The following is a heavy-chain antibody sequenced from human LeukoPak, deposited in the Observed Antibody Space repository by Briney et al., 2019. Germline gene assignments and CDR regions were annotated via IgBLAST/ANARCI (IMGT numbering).Heavy chain of an antibody. CDR2: ISGSGGST. Sequence: GGSLRLSCAASGFTFSSYGMSWVRQAPGKGLEWVSAISGSGGSTYYADSVKGRFTISRDNSKNTLYLQMNSLRSEDTAVYYCATIFGVSEPHPADYWGQGTLVTVSS. J-gene: IGHJ4*02. D-gene: IGHD3-3*01. CDR3: ATIFGVSEPHPADY. V-gene: IGHV3-23*01. CDR1: GFTFSSYG.